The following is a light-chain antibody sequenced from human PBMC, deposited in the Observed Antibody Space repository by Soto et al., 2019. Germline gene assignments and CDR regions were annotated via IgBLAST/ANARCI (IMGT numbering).Light chain of an antibody. CDR1: QSVSSK. Sequence: EIVMTQSPAPLSVSPGERATLSCRASQSVSSKLAWYQQKPGQAPRLLIYGASTRATGIPARFSGSGSGTEFTLTISSLQSEDFAVYYCQQYNKWYTFGQGTKLEIK. J-gene: IGKJ2*01. CDR3: QQYNKWYT. V-gene: IGKV3-15*01. CDR2: GAS.